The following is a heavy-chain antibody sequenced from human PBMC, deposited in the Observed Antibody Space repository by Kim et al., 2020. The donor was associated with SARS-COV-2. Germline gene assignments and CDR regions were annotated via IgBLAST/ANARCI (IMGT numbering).Heavy chain of an antibody. CDR3: ARGDTAYHRLNDY. CDR1: GFSFSKCG. Sequence: GGSLRLSCTASGFSFSKCGMQWLRQAPGKGLEWVAVIWYDSINKYYADPVLGRFTISRDNSKNTLYLQMNSLRAEDTAVYYCARGDTAYHRLNDYWGQGTLVTVSS. D-gene: IGHD5-18*01. J-gene: IGHJ4*02. V-gene: IGHV3-33*01. CDR2: IWYDSINK.